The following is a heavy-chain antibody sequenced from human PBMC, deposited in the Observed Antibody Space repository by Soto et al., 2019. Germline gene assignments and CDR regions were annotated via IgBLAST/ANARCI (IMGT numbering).Heavy chain of an antibody. V-gene: IGHV3-48*03. CDR1: GFTFSSYE. CDR2: ITSSGSTT. Sequence: GGSLRLSCAASGFTFSSYEMNWVRQAPGKGLEWISYITSSGSTTYYADSVNGRFTISRDNAKNSLYLQMNSLRADDTAVYYCARGNSPVNVHWGQGTLVTVSS. D-gene: IGHD3-16*02. J-gene: IGHJ4*02. CDR3: ARGNSPVNVH.